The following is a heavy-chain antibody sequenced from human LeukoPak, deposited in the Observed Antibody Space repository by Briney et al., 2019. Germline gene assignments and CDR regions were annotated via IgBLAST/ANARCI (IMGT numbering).Heavy chain of an antibody. CDR3: ARDATRGGDNDY. CDR1: GFTFNRYW. J-gene: IGHJ4*02. D-gene: IGHD3-16*01. CDR2: IAQDGSEE. Sequence: GGSLRLSCAASGFTFNRYWMSWVRQAAGKGLEWVANIAQDGSEELYVDSVKGRFTISRGNAKNSVYLQMNSLRAEDTAVYYCARDATRGGDNDYWGQGTLVTVSS. V-gene: IGHV3-7*01.